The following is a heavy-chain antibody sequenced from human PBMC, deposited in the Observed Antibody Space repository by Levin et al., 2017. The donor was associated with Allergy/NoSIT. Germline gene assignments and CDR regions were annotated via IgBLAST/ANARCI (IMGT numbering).Heavy chain of an antibody. V-gene: IGHV1-18*01. CDR2: ISAYNGNT. CDR3: ASSSGSYYMIGYFDY. Sequence: GESLKISCKASGYTFTSYGISWVRQAPGQGLEWMGWISAYNGNTNYAQKLQGRVTMTTDTSTSTAYMELRSLRSDDTAVYYCASSSGSYYMIGYFDYWGQGTLVTVSS. D-gene: IGHD3-10*01. CDR1: GYTFTSYG. J-gene: IGHJ4*02.